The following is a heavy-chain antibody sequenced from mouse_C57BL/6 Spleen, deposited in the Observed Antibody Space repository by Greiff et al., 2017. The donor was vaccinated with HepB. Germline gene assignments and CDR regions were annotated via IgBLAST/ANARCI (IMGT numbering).Heavy chain of an antibody. D-gene: IGHD2-4*01. CDR1: GFTFSDYY. V-gene: IGHV5-16*01. J-gene: IGHJ4*01. Sequence: EVKVVESEGGLVQPGSSMKLSCTASGFTFSDYYMAWVRQVPEKGLEWVANINYDGSSTYYLDSLKSRFIISRDNAKNILYLQMSSLKSEDTATYYCARDRGIYYDAPYAMDYWGQGTSVTVSS. CDR3: ARDRGIYYDAPYAMDY. CDR2: INYDGSST.